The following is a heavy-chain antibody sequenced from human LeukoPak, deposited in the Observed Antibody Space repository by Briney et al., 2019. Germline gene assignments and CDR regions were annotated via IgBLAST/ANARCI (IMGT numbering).Heavy chain of an antibody. Sequence: SETLSLTCTVSGDSISSSHYYWGWIRQSPGKGLEWIGSIYSGGETHYNPSLNSRVTIFLDTSKNRFSLNLISVTATDTAVYYCVRHYGPWGQGTLVTVSS. CDR2: IYSGGET. CDR1: GDSISSSHYY. CDR3: VRHYGP. J-gene: IGHJ5*02. V-gene: IGHV4-39*01. D-gene: IGHD3-10*01.